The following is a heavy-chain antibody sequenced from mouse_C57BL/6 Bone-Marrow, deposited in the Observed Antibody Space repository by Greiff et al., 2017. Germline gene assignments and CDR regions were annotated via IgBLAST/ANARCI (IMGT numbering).Heavy chain of an antibody. CDR3: ARRCPYYYGSKGYFDY. V-gene: IGHV1-7*01. J-gene: IGHJ2*01. D-gene: IGHD1-1*01. Sequence: QVQLQQSGAELAKPGASVTLSCKASGYTFTSYWMHWVKQRPGPGLEWIGYINPSSGYPKYNQKFKDKATLTADNSSRTAYMQLSSLTYEDSAVYYCARRCPYYYGSKGYFDYWGQGTTLTVSS. CDR2: INPSSGYP. CDR1: GYTFTSYW.